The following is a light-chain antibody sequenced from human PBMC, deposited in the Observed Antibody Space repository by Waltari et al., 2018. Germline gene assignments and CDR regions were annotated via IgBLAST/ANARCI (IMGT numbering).Light chain of an antibody. Sequence: QSALTQPASVSGSPGQSITISCTGTSSDVGFYNLVSWYQQHPDKAPKLLVSEGIGRAAGVSNRFCGSKAGDTAALTISGLQAEDEDDYYCCSDVGRNIWVFGGGTKVTVL. CDR1: SSDVGFYNL. CDR2: EGI. CDR3: CSDVGRNIWV. J-gene: IGLJ3*02. V-gene: IGLV2-23*01.